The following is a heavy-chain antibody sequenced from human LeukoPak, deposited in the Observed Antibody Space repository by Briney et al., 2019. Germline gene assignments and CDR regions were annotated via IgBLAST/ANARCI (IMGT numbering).Heavy chain of an antibody. Sequence: NPSETLSLTCTVSGGSISSSSYYWGWIRQPPGKGLEWIGNIYYSGSTYYNPSLKSRVTISEDKSKNQFSLIMSSVTAADTAVYYCAKGDRGGWLDFDSWGQGTLATVSS. CDR1: GGSISSSSYY. D-gene: IGHD3-22*01. CDR2: IYYSGST. J-gene: IGHJ4*02. CDR3: AKGDRGGWLDFDS. V-gene: IGHV4-39*07.